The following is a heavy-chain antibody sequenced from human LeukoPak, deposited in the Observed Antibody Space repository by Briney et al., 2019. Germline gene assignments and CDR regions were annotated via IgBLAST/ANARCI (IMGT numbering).Heavy chain of an antibody. V-gene: IGHV3-23*01. J-gene: IGHJ4*02. Sequence: GGSLRLSCAASGFTFSSSAMSWVRQVPGKGLEWVSGISASGGSTNYADSVRGRFTVSGDNSRNTLFLQMNSLRAEDTAVYYCAAGYGDLYYFDYWGQGTLVTVSS. CDR1: GFTFSSSA. CDR2: ISASGGST. D-gene: IGHD4-17*01. CDR3: AAGYGDLYYFDY.